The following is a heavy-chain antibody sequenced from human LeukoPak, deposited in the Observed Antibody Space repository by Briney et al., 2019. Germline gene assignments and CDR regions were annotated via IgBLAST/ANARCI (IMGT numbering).Heavy chain of an antibody. CDR2: INHSGST. CDR3: ARVNRSGLWYTRYFDY. CDR1: GGSFSGYY. D-gene: IGHD2-8*01. Sequence: SETLSLTCAVYGGSFSGYYWSWSRQPPGKGLEWIGEINHSGSTNYNPSLKSRVTISVDTSKNQFSLKLSAVTAADTAVYYCARVNRSGLWYTRYFDYWGQGTLVHVSS. V-gene: IGHV4-34*01. J-gene: IGHJ4*02.